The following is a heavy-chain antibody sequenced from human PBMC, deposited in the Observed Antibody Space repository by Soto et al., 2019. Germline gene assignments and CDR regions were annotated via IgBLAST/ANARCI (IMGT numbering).Heavy chain of an antibody. J-gene: IGHJ5*02. Sequence: QVQLQESGPGLVKPSGTLSLTCSVSGASITSAYWNWIRQPPGKGLEWVGYIYYIGSTNYNPSLKSRVTMSLDTSNNQLSLDLRFVTAADTAVYYCARGKNWFDRWGQGTLVTVSS. CDR3: ARGKNWFDR. V-gene: IGHV4-59*08. CDR2: IYYIGST. CDR1: GASITSAY.